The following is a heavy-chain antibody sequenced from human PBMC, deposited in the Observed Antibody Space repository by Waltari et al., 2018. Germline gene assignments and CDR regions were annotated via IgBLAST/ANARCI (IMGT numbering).Heavy chain of an antibody. D-gene: IGHD5-12*01. J-gene: IGHJ3*02. Sequence: EVQLLESGGGLVQPGGSLRLSCAASGFPFSSYAMSWVSQAPGKGLEWVSVIYSGGSTYYADSVKGRFTISRDNSKNTLYLQMNSLRAEDTAVYYCAKHLSDGSSSDAFDIWGQGTMVTVSS. CDR2: IYSGGST. CDR1: GFPFSSYA. CDR3: AKHLSDGSSSDAFDI. V-gene: IGHV3-23*03.